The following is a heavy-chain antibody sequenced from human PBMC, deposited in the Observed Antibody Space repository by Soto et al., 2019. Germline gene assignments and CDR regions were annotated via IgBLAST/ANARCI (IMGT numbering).Heavy chain of an antibody. CDR3: DGGPNRGY. J-gene: IGHJ4*02. CDR2: IYSYGGT. Sequence: VQLVESGVDLFQPGGSLRLSCAASGFTVSNNYMSWVRQAPGMGLEWVLLIYSYGGTYYADYVKGRFTISRDNSGNTLYLQNTGLRVEDTAVYYCDGGPNRGYCGQGPLDTVSP. D-gene: IGHD3-10*01. V-gene: IGHV3-66*01. CDR1: GFTVSNNY.